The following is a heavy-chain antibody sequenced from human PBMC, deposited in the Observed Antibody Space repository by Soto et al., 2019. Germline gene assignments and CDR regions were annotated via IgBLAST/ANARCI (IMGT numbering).Heavy chain of an antibody. CDR3: ARDRWTSRANWFDP. CDR2: ISDRGTT. J-gene: IGHJ5*02. V-gene: IGHV4-59*12. Sequence: PSETLSLTCTIFGGSIDSYYWSWIRQAPGKGLEWIGHISDRGTTTYNPSLGSRVTISVDTSRNLFSLKLSSVTVADTAVYFCARDRWTSRANWFDPWGPGTLGTVSS. CDR1: GGSIDSYY. D-gene: IGHD3-16*02.